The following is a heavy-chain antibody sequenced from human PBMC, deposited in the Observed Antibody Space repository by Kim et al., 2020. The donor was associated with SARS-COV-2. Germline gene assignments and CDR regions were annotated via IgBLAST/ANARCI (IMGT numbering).Heavy chain of an antibody. CDR2: IYYSGST. D-gene: IGHD2-15*01. Sequence: SETLSLTCTVSGGSISSSSYYWGWIRQPPGKGLEWIGSIYYSGSTYYNPSLKSRVTISVDTSKNQFSLKLSSVTAADTAVYYCARGVVVVAATHFDLWGRGTLVTVSS. CDR1: GGSISSSSYY. J-gene: IGHJ2*01. V-gene: IGHV4-39*07. CDR3: ARGVVVVAATHFDL.